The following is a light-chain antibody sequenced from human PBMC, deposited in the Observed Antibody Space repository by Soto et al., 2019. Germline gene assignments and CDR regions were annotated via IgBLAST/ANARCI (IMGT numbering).Light chain of an antibody. CDR3: QQRYKRPPT. V-gene: IGKV3-11*01. CDR1: QSLNTF. Sequence: EIVLTQSPATLSLSPVERATLSCRASQSLNTFLAWYQQRPGQAPRLLIYDTSRRAAGIPARFSGSGSGTDFTLTISSLEHEDFAIYYCQQRYKRPPTFGLGTKVDIK. CDR2: DTS. J-gene: IGKJ1*01.